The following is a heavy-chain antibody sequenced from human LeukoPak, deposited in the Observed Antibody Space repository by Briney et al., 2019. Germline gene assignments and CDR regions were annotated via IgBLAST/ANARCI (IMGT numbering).Heavy chain of an antibody. CDR3: ARDSLHNYGGTGYGYYFDY. CDR2: ISSSGSLV. CDR1: GFDFNIYE. Sequence: PGGSLRLSCAASGFDFNIYEMIWVRQAPGKEPERISYISSSGSLVYYADSVKGRFTVSRDNAQKSLCLQMNGLRVEDTAMYYCARDSLHNYGGTGYGYYFDYWGQGTPVTVSS. V-gene: IGHV3-48*03. D-gene: IGHD4/OR15-4a*01. J-gene: IGHJ4*02.